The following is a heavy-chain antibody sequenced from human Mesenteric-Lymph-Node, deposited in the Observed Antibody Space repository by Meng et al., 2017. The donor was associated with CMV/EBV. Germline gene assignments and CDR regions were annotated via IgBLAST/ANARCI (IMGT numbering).Heavy chain of an antibody. CDR1: GGSISSSSYY. V-gene: IGHV4-39*07. CDR3: ARDGDYYDSSGYNPFDY. CDR2: IYYSGST. D-gene: IGHD3-22*01. Sequence: QLQLQESGPGLVKPSETLSLTCPDSGGSISSSSYYWGWIRQPPGKGLEWIGSIYYSGSTYYNPSLKSRVTISVDTSKNQFSLKLSSVTAADTAVYYCARDGDYYDSSGYNPFDYWGQGTLVTVSS. J-gene: IGHJ4*02.